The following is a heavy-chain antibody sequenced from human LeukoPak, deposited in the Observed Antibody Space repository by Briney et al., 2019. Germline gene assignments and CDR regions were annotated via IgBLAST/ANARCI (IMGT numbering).Heavy chain of an antibody. CDR2: ISWNSGSI. Sequence: GRSLRLSCAASGFTFDDYAMHWVRQAPGKGLEWVSGISWNSGSIGYADSVKGRFTISRDNAKNSLYLQMNSLRAEDTALYYCAKDILSDYGGNSFDYWGQGTLVTVSS. J-gene: IGHJ4*02. CDR1: GFTFDDYA. D-gene: IGHD4-23*01. CDR3: AKDILSDYGGNSFDY. V-gene: IGHV3-9*01.